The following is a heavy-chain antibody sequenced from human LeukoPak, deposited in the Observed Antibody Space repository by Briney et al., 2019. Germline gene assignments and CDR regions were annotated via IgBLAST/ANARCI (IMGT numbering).Heavy chain of an antibody. V-gene: IGHV4-59*01. CDR2: IYYSGST. Sequence: SETLSLTCTVSGGSISSYYWSWIRQPPGKGPEWIGYIYYSGSTNYNPSLKSQVTISVDTSKNQFSLKLSSVTAADTAVYYCARVTLIAAAGGWFDPWGQGTLVTVSS. D-gene: IGHD6-13*01. J-gene: IGHJ5*02. CDR3: ARVTLIAAAGGWFDP. CDR1: GGSISSYY.